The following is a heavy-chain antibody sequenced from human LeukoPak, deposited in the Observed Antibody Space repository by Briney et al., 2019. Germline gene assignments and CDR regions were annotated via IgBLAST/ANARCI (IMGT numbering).Heavy chain of an antibody. D-gene: IGHD6-13*01. Sequence: SETLSLTCTVSGGSISSGDYYWSWIRQPPGKGLEWIGYIYYSGSTYYNPSLKSRVTISVDTSKNQFSLKLSSVTAADTAVYYCARVRLYTSSWAGGYFDYWGQGALVTVSS. CDR1: GGSISSGDYY. V-gene: IGHV4-30-4*02. J-gene: IGHJ4*02. CDR2: IYYSGST. CDR3: ARVRLYTSSWAGGYFDY.